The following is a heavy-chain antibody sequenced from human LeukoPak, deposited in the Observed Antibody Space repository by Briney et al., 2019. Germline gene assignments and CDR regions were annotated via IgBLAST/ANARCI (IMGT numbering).Heavy chain of an antibody. D-gene: IGHD3-10*01. CDR1: GYSITSSSW. Sequence: PSETLSLTCAVSGYSITSSSWWGWIRQPPGKRLEWIGYIYHSGTTYYNPSLQSRVTMSVDTSKNQFSLKLSSVTAVDTAVYYCARDYYGSGSYRFDPWGQGTLVTVSS. J-gene: IGHJ5*02. CDR3: ARDYYGSGSYRFDP. V-gene: IGHV4-28*03. CDR2: IYHSGTT.